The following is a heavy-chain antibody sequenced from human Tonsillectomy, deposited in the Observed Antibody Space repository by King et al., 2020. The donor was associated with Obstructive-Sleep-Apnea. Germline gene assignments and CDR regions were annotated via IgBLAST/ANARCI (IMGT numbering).Heavy chain of an antibody. V-gene: IGHV4-30-2*01. CDR2: IYDSGNT. J-gene: IGHJ4*02. CDR1: GGSISGGGYT. D-gene: IGHD4-23*01. Sequence: QLQESGSGLVKPAQTLSLTCAVSGGSISGGGYTWSWIRQPPGKGLEWIGYIYDSGNTDYNSSLKSRVTISVDRSKNRFSLKLSSVTAADTAVYYCARRKDYGGHEFDYWGQGTLVTVSS. CDR3: ARRKDYGGHEFDY.